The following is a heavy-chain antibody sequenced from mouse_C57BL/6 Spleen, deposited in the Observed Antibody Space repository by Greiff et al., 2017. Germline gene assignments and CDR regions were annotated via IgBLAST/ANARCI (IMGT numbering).Heavy chain of an antibody. Sequence: VQLQQSGAELVRPGASVKLSCTASGFNIKDDYMHWVKQRPEQGLEWIGWIDPENGDTEYASKFQGKATITADTSSNTAYLQLSSLPSEDTAVYYCTRYGSSYDWYFDVWGTGTTVTVSS. CDR1: GFNIKDDY. CDR2: IDPENGDT. J-gene: IGHJ1*03. V-gene: IGHV14-4*01. CDR3: TRYGSSYDWYFDV. D-gene: IGHD1-1*01.